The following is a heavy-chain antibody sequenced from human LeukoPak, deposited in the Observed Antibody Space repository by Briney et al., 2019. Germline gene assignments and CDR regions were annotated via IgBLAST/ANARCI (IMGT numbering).Heavy chain of an antibody. V-gene: IGHV4-38-2*02. Sequence: SETLSLTCSVATYSISSAYYWGWILQPLGKGLQWIGSIYHSGSTSYNPSLKSGVTISVDTSKNQFSLKLSSVTSADTSFYYCARQYSTNWYDDRGWFDPWGQGTLVTVSS. CDR1: TYSISSAYY. CDR3: ARQYSTNWYDDRGWFDP. D-gene: IGHD6-13*01. CDR2: IYHSGST. J-gene: IGHJ5*02.